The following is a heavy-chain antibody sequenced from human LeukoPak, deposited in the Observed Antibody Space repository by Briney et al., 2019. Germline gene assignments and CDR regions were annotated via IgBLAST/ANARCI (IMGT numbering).Heavy chain of an antibody. V-gene: IGHV3-48*03. CDR2: ISRSGSTI. Sequence: PGGSLRLSCAAPGFTFSSYEMNWVRQAPGKGLEWVSYISRSGSTIYYADSVKGRFTISRDNAKISLYLQMNSLRAEDTAIYYCARSAGSSGWYEGYYFDYWGQGTLVTVSS. CDR1: GFTFSSYE. D-gene: IGHD6-13*01. CDR3: ARSAGSSGWYEGYYFDY. J-gene: IGHJ4*02.